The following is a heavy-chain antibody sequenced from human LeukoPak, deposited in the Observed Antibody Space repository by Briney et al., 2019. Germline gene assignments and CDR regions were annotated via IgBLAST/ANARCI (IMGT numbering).Heavy chain of an antibody. J-gene: IGHJ4*02. Sequence: ASVKVSCKASGYTLTGYYMHWVRQAPGQGLEWMGWINPNSGGTNYAQKFQGWVTMTRDTSISTAYMELSRLRSDDTAVYYCARGPACSGGSCHSVETLVDYWGQGTLVTVSS. CDR1: GYTLTGYY. D-gene: IGHD2-15*01. CDR3: ARGPACSGGSCHSVETLVDY. V-gene: IGHV1-2*04. CDR2: INPNSGGT.